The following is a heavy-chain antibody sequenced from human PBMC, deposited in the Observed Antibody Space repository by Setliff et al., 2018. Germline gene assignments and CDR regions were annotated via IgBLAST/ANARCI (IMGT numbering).Heavy chain of an antibody. D-gene: IGHD5-18*01. CDR1: DYSISSGYY. CDR3: ARVPRFTDTRNAFDI. V-gene: IGHV4-38-2*01. CDR2: VYYSGST. J-gene: IGHJ3*02. Sequence: PSETLSLTCAVSDYSISSGYYWGWIRQPPGKGLEWIGSVYYSGSTYYNPSLKSRVTISVDTSKNQFSLKLNSVTAADTAVYYCARVPRFTDTRNAFDIWGQGTMVT.